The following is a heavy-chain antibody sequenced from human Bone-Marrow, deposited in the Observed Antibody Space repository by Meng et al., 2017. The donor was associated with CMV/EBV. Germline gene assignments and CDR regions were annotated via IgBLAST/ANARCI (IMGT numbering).Heavy chain of an antibody. V-gene: IGHV3-74*01. Sequence: GGSLRLSCAASGFTFSSYWMHWVRQAPGKGLVWVSRINSDGSSTSYADSVKGQFTISRDNAKNTLDLQMNSLRAEDTAVYYCARVGVGYSYGYDYWGQGTLVTVSS. CDR3: ARVGVGYSYGYDY. CDR2: INSDGSST. CDR1: GFTFSSYW. J-gene: IGHJ4*02. D-gene: IGHD5-18*01.